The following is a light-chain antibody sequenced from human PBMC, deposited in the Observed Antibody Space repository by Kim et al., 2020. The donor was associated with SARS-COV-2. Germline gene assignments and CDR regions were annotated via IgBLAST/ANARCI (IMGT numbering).Light chain of an antibody. CDR3: GSYDVSNDRVI. CDR2: EVN. V-gene: IGLV2-8*01. Sequence: QSVLTQPPSASGSPGQSVTISCTGTSSDVGGSNYVSWYQQHPGKAPKVIIYEVNQRPSGVPDRFSGSKSGNTASLSVSGLQAEDEADYYCGSYDVSNDRVIFGGGTQLTVL. J-gene: IGLJ2*01. CDR1: SSDVGGSNY.